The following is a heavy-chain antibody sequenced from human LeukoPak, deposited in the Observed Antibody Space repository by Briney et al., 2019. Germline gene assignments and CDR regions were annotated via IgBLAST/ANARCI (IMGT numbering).Heavy chain of an antibody. Sequence: SETLSLTCTVSGGSISSSSYYWGWIRQPPGKGLEWIGSIYYSGSTYYNPSLKSRVTISVDTSKNQFSLKLSSVTAADTAVYYCATSGYDFWSGYSLYYFGYWGQGTLVNVSS. CDR1: GGSISSSSYY. J-gene: IGHJ4*02. V-gene: IGHV4-39*01. CDR2: IYYSGST. CDR3: ATSGYDFWSGYSLYYFGY. D-gene: IGHD3-3*01.